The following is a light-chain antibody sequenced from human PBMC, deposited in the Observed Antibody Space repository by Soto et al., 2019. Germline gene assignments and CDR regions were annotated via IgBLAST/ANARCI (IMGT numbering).Light chain of an antibody. J-gene: IGKJ2*01. V-gene: IGKV3-11*01. Sequence: EIVLTQSPATLSLSPGERATLSCRASQSVSSYLAWYQQKPGQAPRLRIYDASNRAPGIPARFSGSGSGTDFTLTSSTLALDDFAVYYCQQRSNWPPKYTFGQGTKLEIK. CDR1: QSVSSY. CDR2: DAS. CDR3: QQRSNWPPKYT.